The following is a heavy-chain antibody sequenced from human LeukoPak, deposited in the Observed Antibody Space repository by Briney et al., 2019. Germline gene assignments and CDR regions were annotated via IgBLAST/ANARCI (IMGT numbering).Heavy chain of an antibody. CDR1: GFTFKTRA. J-gene: IGHJ4*02. D-gene: IGHD3-3*01. V-gene: IGHV3-23*01. CDR2: ISGSGGTT. Sequence: GGSLRLSCGASGFTFKTRAMSWVRQAPRKGLEWVSAISGSGGTTYYADYVKGRFTISRDNSKNTLYLQMNSLRAEDTAVYYCAKDGPYDYWSGSYHEYWGQGTLVTVSS. CDR3: AKDGPYDYWSGSYHEY.